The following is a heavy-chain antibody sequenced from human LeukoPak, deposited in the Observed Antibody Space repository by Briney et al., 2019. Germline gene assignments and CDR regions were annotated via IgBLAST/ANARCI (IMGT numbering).Heavy chain of an antibody. CDR2: INPNSGGT. V-gene: IGHV1-2*02. CDR1: GYTFTGYY. CDR3: ARDYYGSGNPLYNWFDP. D-gene: IGHD3-10*01. J-gene: IGHJ5*02. Sequence: ASVKVSCKASGYTFTGYYMHWVRQAPGQGLGWMGWINPNSGGTNYAQKFQGRVTMTRDTSISTAYMELSRLRSDDTAVYYCARDYYGSGNPLYNWFDPWGQGTLVTVSS.